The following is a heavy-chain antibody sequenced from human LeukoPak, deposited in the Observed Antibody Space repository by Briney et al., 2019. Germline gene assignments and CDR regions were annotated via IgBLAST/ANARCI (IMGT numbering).Heavy chain of an antibody. J-gene: IGHJ4*02. Sequence: GGSLRLSCAASGFTFSSYAMSWVRQAPGKGLEWVSAISGSGDSTYYADSVKGRFTISRDNSKSTLYLQMNSLRAEDTAVYYCAKDLKSSGWYHFDYWGQGTLVTVSS. V-gene: IGHV3-23*01. CDR2: ISGSGDST. D-gene: IGHD6-19*01. CDR1: GFTFSSYA. CDR3: AKDLKSSGWYHFDY.